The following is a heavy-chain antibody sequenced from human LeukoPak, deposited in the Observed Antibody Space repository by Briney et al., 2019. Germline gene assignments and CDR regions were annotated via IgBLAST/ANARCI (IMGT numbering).Heavy chain of an antibody. J-gene: IGHJ4*02. V-gene: IGHV4-59*01. CDR1: GGSISSYY. CDR2: IYYSGST. D-gene: IGHD5-12*01. Sequence: SEALSLTCTVSGGSISSYYWSWIRQPPGKGLEWIGYIYYSGSTNYNPSLKSRVTISVDTSKNQFSLKLSSVTAADTAVYYCARGRDGYNFVWGQGTLVTVSS. CDR3: ARGRDGYNFV.